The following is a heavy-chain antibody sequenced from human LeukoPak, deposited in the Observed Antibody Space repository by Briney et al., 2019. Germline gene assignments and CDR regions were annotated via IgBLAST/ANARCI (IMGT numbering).Heavy chain of an antibody. Sequence: PGGPLRLSCAASGFTFSGYAMHWLRQAPGKGLEYVSAISSIGGSTYYANSVKRRFTISRDNSKNTLYLQMGSLRAEGRAVYYCARGLLLHGGCCSYGMDVGGLGTTVTVSS. CDR2: ISSIGGST. CDR1: GFTFSGYA. V-gene: IGHV3-64*01. CDR3: ARGLLLHGGCCSYGMDV. D-gene: IGHD2-8*01. J-gene: IGHJ6*02.